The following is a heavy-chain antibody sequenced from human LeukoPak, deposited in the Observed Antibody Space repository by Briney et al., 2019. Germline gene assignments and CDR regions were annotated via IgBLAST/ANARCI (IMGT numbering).Heavy chain of an antibody. D-gene: IGHD5/OR15-5a*01. CDR1: GGSIGSTSYY. V-gene: IGHV4-39*01. Sequence: KTSETLSLTCTVSGGSIGSTSYYWDWIRQPPGKGLEWIGSIYYGETTYYSSSLKSRVTISVNTSKNQFSLRLTSVTAADTAVYYCARQVSDYFYYYIDVWGRGTTVTVSS. J-gene: IGHJ6*03. CDR3: ARQVSDYFYYYIDV. CDR2: IYYGETT.